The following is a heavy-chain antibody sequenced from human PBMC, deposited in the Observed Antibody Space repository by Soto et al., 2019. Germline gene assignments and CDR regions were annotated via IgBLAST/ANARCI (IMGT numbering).Heavy chain of an antibody. CDR3: ARRIAVAGRRFYP. CDR2: MNPNNGNT. J-gene: IGHJ5*02. D-gene: IGHD6-19*01. V-gene: IGHV1-8*01. Sequence: ASVKVSCKASGYTFTSYDINWVRQATGQGLEWMGWMNPNNGNTDYAQKFQGRITMTRNTSMSTAYMELSSLRSEDTAVYFCARRIAVAGRRFYPWGQGSLVTVSS. CDR1: GYTFTSYD.